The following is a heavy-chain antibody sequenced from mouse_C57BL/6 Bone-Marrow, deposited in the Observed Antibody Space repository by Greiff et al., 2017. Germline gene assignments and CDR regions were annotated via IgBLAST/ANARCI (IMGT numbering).Heavy chain of an antibody. D-gene: IGHD2-3*01. CDR2: ISYDGSN. CDR3: AGEGYYVWFAY. CDR1: GYSITSGYY. V-gene: IGHV3-6*01. Sequence: VQLKESGPGLVKPSQSLSLTCSVTGYSITSGYYWNWIRQFPGNQLEWMGYISYDGSNNYNPSLKNRISITRDPSTNQVFLKLSCVTSEDAATYYCAGEGYYVWFAYWGQGTLVTVSA. J-gene: IGHJ3*01.